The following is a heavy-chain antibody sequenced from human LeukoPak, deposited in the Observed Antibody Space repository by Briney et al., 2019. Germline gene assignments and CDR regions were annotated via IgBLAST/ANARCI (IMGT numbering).Heavy chain of an antibody. CDR2: INHSGST. CDR3: ARAPREDYDFWSGYCYFDY. V-gene: IGHV4-34*01. J-gene: IGHJ4*02. D-gene: IGHD3-3*01. CDR1: GGSFSGYY. Sequence: PSETLSLTCAVYGGSFSGYYWSWIRQPPGKGLEWIGEINHSGSTNYNPSLKSRVTISVDTSKNQFSLKLSSVTAADTAVYYCARAPREDYDFWSGYCYFDYWGQGTLVTVSS.